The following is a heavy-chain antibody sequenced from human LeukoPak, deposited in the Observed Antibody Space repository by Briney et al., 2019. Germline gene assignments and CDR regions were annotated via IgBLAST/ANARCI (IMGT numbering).Heavy chain of an antibody. Sequence: PSQTLSLTCTVSGGSINSADYYWAWIRQPPGKGLEWIGYVYYSGGTYYHASLKSRATLSTDTSKNQSSLNLMSVSAADTAVYYCARGRICYSAGCLFDYWGQGTLVTVSS. D-gene: IGHD2-2*01. J-gene: IGHJ4*02. V-gene: IGHV4-30-4*01. CDR1: GGSINSADYY. CDR3: ARGRICYSAGCLFDY. CDR2: VYYSGGT.